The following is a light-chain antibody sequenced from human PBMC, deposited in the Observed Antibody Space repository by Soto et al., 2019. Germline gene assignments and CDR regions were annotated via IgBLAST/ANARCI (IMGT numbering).Light chain of an antibody. V-gene: IGKV3-15*01. CDR3: QQRSNWPPSWT. CDR2: GAF. CDR1: ESVSSN. Sequence: EIVMTQSPATLSVSPCERATLCCRSSESVSSNLAWYQQRPGQAPRLLIYGAFTRATGIPARFSGSGSGTDFTLTISSLEPEDFAVYYCQQRSNWPPSWTFGQGTMVDI. J-gene: IGKJ1*01.